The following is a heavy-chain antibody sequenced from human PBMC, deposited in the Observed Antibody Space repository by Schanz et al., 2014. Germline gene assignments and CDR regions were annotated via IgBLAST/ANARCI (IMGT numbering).Heavy chain of an antibody. CDR1: GFTFSTYA. Sequence: EVQLVESGGGLVQPGGSLRLSCAASGFTFSTYAMTWVRQAPGKGLEWVSSISIRGGNTYYTDSVKGRFTISRDNSKNTLDLQMNSLRAEDTAVYYCARVGSQLQYRGWRGPLDYWGQGTLVTVSS. CDR3: ARVGSQLQYRGWRGPLDY. V-gene: IGHV3-23*04. J-gene: IGHJ4*02. D-gene: IGHD1-1*01. CDR2: ISIRGGNT.